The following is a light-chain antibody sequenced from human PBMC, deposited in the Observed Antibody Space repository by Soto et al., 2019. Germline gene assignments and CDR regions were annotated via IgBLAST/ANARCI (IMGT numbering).Light chain of an antibody. J-gene: IGKJ4*01. Sequence: EIVLTQSPATLSLSPWERATLSCRASQSVSSYLAWYQQKPGQAPRLLIYDASNRATGIPARFSGSGSGTDFTLTISSLVPEDFAVYYCQQRSNWPQLTFGGGTKVDIK. CDR1: QSVSSY. CDR2: DAS. V-gene: IGKV3-11*01. CDR3: QQRSNWPQLT.